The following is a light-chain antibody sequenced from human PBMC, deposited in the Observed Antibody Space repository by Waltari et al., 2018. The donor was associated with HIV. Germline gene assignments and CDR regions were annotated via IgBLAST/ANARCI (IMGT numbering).Light chain of an antibody. CDR3: MQALQTPWT. V-gene: IGKV2-28*01. CDR2: LGS. J-gene: IGKJ1*01. CDR1: QSLLHSNGYNY. Sequence: DITLTQSPLYLSATPGGPASISCRSNQSLLHSNGYNYLDWYLQRPGQSPRLLISLGSDRASGVPDRFSGSKSGTDFILKINKVEAGDVGVYYCMQALQTPWTFGQGTKVEIK.